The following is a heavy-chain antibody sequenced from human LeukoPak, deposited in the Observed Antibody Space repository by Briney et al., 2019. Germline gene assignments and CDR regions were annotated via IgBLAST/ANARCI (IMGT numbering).Heavy chain of an antibody. D-gene: IGHD2-15*01. CDR2: INPNSGGT. CDR1: GYTFTGYY. Sequence: ASVKVSCKASGYTFTGYYMHWVRQAPGQGLEWMGWINPNSGGTNYAQKFQGRVTMTRDTSISTAYMELSRLRSDDTAVYYCATAGEYCSGASCYFGVYFDYWGQGSLVTVSA. CDR3: ATAGEYCSGASCYFGVYFDY. V-gene: IGHV1-2*02. J-gene: IGHJ4*02.